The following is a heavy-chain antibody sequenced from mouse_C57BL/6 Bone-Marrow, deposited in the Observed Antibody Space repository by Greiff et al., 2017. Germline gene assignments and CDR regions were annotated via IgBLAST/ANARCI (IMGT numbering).Heavy chain of an antibody. CDR3: ARRGGDRFAY. J-gene: IGHJ3*01. D-gene: IGHD3-3*01. CDR2: ISSGGSYT. CDR1: GFTFSSYG. V-gene: IGHV5-6*02. Sequence: VMLVESGGDLVKPGGSLKLSCAASGFTFSSYGMSWVRQTPDKRLEWVATISSGGSYTYYPDSVKGRFTISRDNAKNTLYLQMSSLKSEDTAMYYCARRGGDRFAYWGQGTLVTVSA.